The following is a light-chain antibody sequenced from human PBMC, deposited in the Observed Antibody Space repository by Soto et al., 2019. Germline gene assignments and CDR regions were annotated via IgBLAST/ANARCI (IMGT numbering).Light chain of an antibody. CDR1: PSVSSN. Sequence: EIVMTQSPATLSVSPGERATLSCRASPSVSSNLAWYQQKPGQAPSLLIYGASTRATGTPARFSGSGSGTEFTLTISSLQSEDFAVYYCQLYIRCPLTFGGGTKVEIK. J-gene: IGKJ4*01. CDR2: GAS. CDR3: QLYIRCPLT. V-gene: IGKV3-15*01.